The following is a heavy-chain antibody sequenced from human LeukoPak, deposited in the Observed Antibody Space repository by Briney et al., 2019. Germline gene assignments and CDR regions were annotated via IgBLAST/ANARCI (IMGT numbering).Heavy chain of an antibody. V-gene: IGHV4-59*01. CDR1: GGSISSYY. CDR3: ARGVTSPLDAFDI. CDR2: LYNTGST. Sequence: SETLSLTCTVSGGSISSYYWIWMQQPPGKGLEWIGYLYNTGSTNYNPSLKSRLTISVDMSKNQLSLKLSSVTAADTAVYYCARGVTSPLDAFDIWGQGTMVTVSS. D-gene: IGHD1-26*01. J-gene: IGHJ3*02.